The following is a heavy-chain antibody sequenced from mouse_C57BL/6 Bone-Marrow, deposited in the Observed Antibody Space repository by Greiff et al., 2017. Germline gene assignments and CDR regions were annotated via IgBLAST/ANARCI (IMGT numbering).Heavy chain of an antibody. Sequence: QVQLQQSGAELARPGASVKLSCKASGYTFTSYGISWVKQRTGQGLEWIGEIYPRSGNTYYNEKLKGKATLTADKSSSTAYMELRSLTSEDSAVYFCAKSKTYYDYCPVWGTGTTVTVSS. CDR1: GYTFTSYG. CDR3: AKSKTYYDYCPV. J-gene: IGHJ1*03. V-gene: IGHV1-81*01. CDR2: IYPRSGNT. D-gene: IGHD2-4*01.